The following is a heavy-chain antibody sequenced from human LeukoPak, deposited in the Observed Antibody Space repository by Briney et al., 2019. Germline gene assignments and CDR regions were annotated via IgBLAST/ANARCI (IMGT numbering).Heavy chain of an antibody. CDR2: LSGTGGST. Sequence: GGSLRLSCSASGFTFSSSWMTWVRQAPGKGLEWVSTLSGTGGSTYYADSVRGRFTISRDNSKNTLYLQMDSLRAEDTAVYYCAKARSGYYTDYYFDSWGQGTLVTVSS. CDR3: AKARSGYYTDYYFDS. CDR1: GFTFSSSW. D-gene: IGHD3-3*01. V-gene: IGHV3-23*01. J-gene: IGHJ4*02.